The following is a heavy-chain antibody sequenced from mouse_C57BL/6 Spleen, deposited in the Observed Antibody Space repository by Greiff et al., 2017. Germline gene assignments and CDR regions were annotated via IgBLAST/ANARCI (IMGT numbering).Heavy chain of an antibody. V-gene: IGHV1-82*01. CDR3: ARGITTARSLDY. CDR2: IFPGVGDT. J-gene: IGHJ2*01. D-gene: IGHD1-2*01. CDR1: GYAFSSSW. Sequence: VQLQESGPELVKPGASVKISCKASGYAFSSSWMNWVKQRSGKGLEWIGRIFPGVGDTNYIGKFKGKATLTADKSSSTAYMQLSGLTSEDSAVSFCARGITTARSLDYWGQGTTLTVSS.